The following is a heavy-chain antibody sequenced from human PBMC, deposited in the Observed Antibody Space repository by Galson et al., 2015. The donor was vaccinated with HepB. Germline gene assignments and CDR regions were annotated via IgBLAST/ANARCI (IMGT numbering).Heavy chain of an antibody. CDR3: AKDFGAYSSSWYSSFRN. J-gene: IGHJ4*02. CDR2: IRYDGSNK. CDR1: GFTFSSYG. V-gene: IGHV3-30*02. D-gene: IGHD6-13*01. Sequence: SLRLSCAASGFTFSSYGMHWVRQAPGKGLEWVAFIRYDGSNKYYADSVKGRFTISRDNSKNTLYLQMNSLRAEDTAVYYCAKDFGAYSSSWYSSFRNWGQGTLVTVSS.